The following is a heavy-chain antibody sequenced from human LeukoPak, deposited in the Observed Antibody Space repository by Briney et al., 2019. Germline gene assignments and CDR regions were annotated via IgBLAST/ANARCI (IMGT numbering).Heavy chain of an antibody. D-gene: IGHD2-2*01. CDR2: IKQDGSDK. CDR1: GLTFSSYW. CDR3: ARDDCSSISCYHNWFDP. Sequence: GGSLRLSCVASGLTFSSYWMSWVRQAPGRGLEWVANIKQDGSDKYYVDSVKGRFTISRDNAKNSLYLQMNSLRAEDTAVYYCARDDCSSISCYHNWFDPWGQGTLVTVSS. V-gene: IGHV3-7*01. J-gene: IGHJ5*02.